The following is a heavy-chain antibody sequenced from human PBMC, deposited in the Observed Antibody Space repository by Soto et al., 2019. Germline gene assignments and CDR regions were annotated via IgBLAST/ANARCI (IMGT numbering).Heavy chain of an antibody. D-gene: IGHD6-19*01. CDR1: GGTFSSYA. V-gene: IGHV1-69*13. Sequence: SVKVSCKASGGTFSSYAISWVRQAPGQGLEWMGGIIPIFGTANYAQKFQGRVTITADESTSTAYMELSSLRSEDTAVYYCATQQWLVRRRRQYGMDVWGQGTTVTVSS. CDR3: ATQQWLVRRRRQYGMDV. J-gene: IGHJ6*02. CDR2: IIPIFGTA.